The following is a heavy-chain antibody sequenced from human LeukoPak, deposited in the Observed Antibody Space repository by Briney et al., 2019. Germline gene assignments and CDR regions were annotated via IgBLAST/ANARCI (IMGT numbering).Heavy chain of an antibody. V-gene: IGHV3-23*01. Sequence: PGGSLRLSCAASEFDFSSLAMTWVRQAPGKGLEWVSAISISGSKTYYADSVKGRFTISRDNSKNTLYLQMNSLRAEDTAVYYCANEIRPNDYWGQGTQVTVSS. CDR2: ISISGSKT. CDR3: ANEIRPNDY. CDR1: EFDFSSLA. D-gene: IGHD4-17*01. J-gene: IGHJ4*02.